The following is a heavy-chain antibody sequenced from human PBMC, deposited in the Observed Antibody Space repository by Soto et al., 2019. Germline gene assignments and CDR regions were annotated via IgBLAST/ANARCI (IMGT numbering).Heavy chain of an antibody. Sequence: QVQLVQSGAEVKKPGSSVKVSCKAPEGTFSRYTFHWVRQAPGQGLQWMGRIIPLLAMSTYAPQFQGRVTFTVDRSTTTAYMQLSRLRSEDTAMYFGATVGSSAWLKPIDSWGQGTLVPVSS. V-gene: IGHV1-69*04. J-gene: IGHJ4*02. D-gene: IGHD6-25*01. CDR1: EGTFSRYT. CDR2: IIPLLAMS. CDR3: ATVGSSAWLKPIDS.